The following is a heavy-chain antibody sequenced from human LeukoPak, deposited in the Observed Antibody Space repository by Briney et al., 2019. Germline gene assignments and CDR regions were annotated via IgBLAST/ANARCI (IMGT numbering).Heavy chain of an antibody. J-gene: IGHJ4*02. CDR2: IYYSRST. V-gene: IGHV4-59*01. CDR1: GGSISSYY. D-gene: IGHD6-19*01. CDR3: ARGEIAVAGYFDY. Sequence: SETLSLTCTVSGGSISSYYWSWIRQPPGKGLEWIGYIYYSRSTNYNPSLKSRVTISVDTSKNQFSLKLSSVTAADTAVYYCARGEIAVAGYFDYWGQGTLVTVSS.